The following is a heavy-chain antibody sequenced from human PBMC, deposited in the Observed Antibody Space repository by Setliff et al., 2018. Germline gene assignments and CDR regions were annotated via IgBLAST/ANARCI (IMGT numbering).Heavy chain of an antibody. D-gene: IGHD5-12*01. CDR1: GGSISSGSHY. V-gene: IGHV4-61*09. CDR3: ARDVGEIVSGYSGYDYPAEFDY. CDR2: IYTSGST. Sequence: LTCTVSGGSISSGSHYWSWIRQPAGKGLEWIGHIYTSGSTNYNPSLKSRVTISVDTSKNQFSLKLSSVTAADTAVYYCARDVGEIVSGYSGYDYPAEFDYWGQGTQVTVSS. J-gene: IGHJ4*02.